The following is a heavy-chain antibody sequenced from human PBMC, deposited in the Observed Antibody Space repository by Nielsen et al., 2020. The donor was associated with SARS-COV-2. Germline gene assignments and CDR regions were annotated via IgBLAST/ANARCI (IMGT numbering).Heavy chain of an antibody. CDR2: IIPIFGTA. CDR3: ASYRNDAFDI. Sequence: SVKVSCKASGGTFSSYAISWVRQAPGQGLEWMGGIIPIFGTANYAQKFQGRVTITADESTSTAYMELSSLRSDDTAVYYCASYRNDAFDIWGQGTMVTVSS. J-gene: IGHJ3*02. V-gene: IGHV1-69*13. CDR1: GGTFSSYA.